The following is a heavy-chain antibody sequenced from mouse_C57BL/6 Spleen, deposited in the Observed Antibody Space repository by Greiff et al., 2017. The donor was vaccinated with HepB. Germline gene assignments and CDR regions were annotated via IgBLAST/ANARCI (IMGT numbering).Heavy chain of an antibody. D-gene: IGHD1-1*01. CDR1: GYSFTSYY. Sequence: VQLQQSGPELVKPGASVKISCKASGYSFTSYYIHWVKQRPGQGLEWIGWIYPGSGNTKYNEKFKGKATLTADTSSSTAYMQLSSLTSEDSAVYYCARFPGSSSYWYFDVWGTGTTVTVSS. J-gene: IGHJ1*03. V-gene: IGHV1-66*01. CDR3: ARFPGSSSYWYFDV. CDR2: IYPGSGNT.